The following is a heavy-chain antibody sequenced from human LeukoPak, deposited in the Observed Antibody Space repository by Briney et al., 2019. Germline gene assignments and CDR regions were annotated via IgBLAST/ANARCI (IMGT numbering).Heavy chain of an antibody. CDR2: INPNSGGT. Sequence: ASVKVSCKAFGYTFTGNYMHWVRQAPGQGLEWMGWINPNSGGTNYAQKFQGRVTMTRDTAISTAYMELSRLRSDDTAVYYCASIPLYYGSGRHYGMDVWGQGTTVTVSS. D-gene: IGHD3-10*01. V-gene: IGHV1-2*02. J-gene: IGHJ6*02. CDR1: GYTFTGNY. CDR3: ASIPLYYGSGRHYGMDV.